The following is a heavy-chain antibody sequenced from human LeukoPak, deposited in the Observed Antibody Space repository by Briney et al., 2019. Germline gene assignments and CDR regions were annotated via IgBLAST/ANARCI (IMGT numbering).Heavy chain of an antibody. V-gene: IGHV3-66*02. CDR2: IYSGGST. Sequence: QSGGSLRLSCAASGFTVSSNYMSWVRQAPGKGLEWVSVIYSGGSTYYGDSVKGRFTISRDNSKNTLYLQMNSLRAEDTAVYYCAKSGFSSSWSQPSYYYYYMDVWGKGTTVTVSS. D-gene: IGHD6-13*01. CDR3: AKSGFSSSWSQPSYYYYYMDV. J-gene: IGHJ6*03. CDR1: GFTVSSNY.